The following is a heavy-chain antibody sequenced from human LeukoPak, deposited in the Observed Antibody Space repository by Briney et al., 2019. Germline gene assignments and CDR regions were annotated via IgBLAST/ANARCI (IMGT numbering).Heavy chain of an antibody. D-gene: IGHD3-22*01. J-gene: IGHJ4*02. Sequence: ASVKVSCKASGYTFTGYYMHWVRQAPGQGLEWMGWINPNSGGTNYAQKFQGRVTMTRDTSISTAYMELSRLRSDDTAVYYCAVESFYDSCGYYLLRGNPDYWGQGTLVTVSS. CDR3: AVESFYDSCGYYLLRGNPDY. CDR2: INPNSGGT. CDR1: GYTFTGYY. V-gene: IGHV1-2*02.